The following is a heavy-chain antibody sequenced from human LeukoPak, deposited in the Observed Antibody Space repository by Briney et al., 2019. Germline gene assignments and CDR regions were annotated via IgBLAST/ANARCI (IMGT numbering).Heavy chain of an antibody. CDR2: INHSGST. D-gene: IGHD5-18*01. CDR3: ARAYGYSGSYYYYGMDV. V-gene: IGHV4-34*01. CDR1: GGSFSGYY. Sequence: SETLSLTCAVYGGSFSGYYWSWIRQPPGKGLGWIGEINHSGSTNYNPSLKSRVTISVDTSKNQFSLKLSSVTAADTAVYYCARAYGYSGSYYYYGMDVWGQGTTVTVSS. J-gene: IGHJ6*02.